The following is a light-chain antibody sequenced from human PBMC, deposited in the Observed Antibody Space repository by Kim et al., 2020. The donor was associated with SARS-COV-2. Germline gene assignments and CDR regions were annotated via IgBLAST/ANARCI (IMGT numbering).Light chain of an antibody. J-gene: IGLJ3*02. V-gene: IGLV2-14*04. CDR1: SNDVGAYNY. CDR3: SSYTTGNTWV. CDR2: DVT. Sequence: GHATTIPVSGTSNDVGAYNYVCLYQQYPDKAPKLIIYDVTKRRSEISNRFSGSKSGNTASLTISGLQPEDEAHYYCSSYTTGNTWVFGGGTQLTVL.